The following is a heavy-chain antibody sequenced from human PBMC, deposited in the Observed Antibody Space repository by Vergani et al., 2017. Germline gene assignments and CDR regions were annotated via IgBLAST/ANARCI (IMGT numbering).Heavy chain of an antibody. V-gene: IGHV3-53*04. Sequence: EVQLVESGGGLVQPGGSLRLSCAASGFTVSSNYMSWVRKAPGKGLEWVSVIYSGGGTYYADSVKGRFTISRHNSKNTLYLQMNSLRAEDTAVYYCARDRVDIVATTTYYYYYYGMDVWGQGTTVTVSS. CDR1: GFTVSSNY. CDR3: ARDRVDIVATTTYYYYYYGMDV. D-gene: IGHD5-12*01. CDR2: IYSGGGT. J-gene: IGHJ6*02.